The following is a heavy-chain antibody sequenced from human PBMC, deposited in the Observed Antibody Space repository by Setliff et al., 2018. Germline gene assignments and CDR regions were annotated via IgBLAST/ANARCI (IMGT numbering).Heavy chain of an antibody. CDR3: ARGRYWFAPNWFDP. V-gene: IGHV4-31*03. CDR2: IYYSGST. D-gene: IGHD2-21*01. CDR1: GGSISSGGYY. Sequence: SETLSLTCTVSGGSISSGGYYWSRIRQHPGKGLEWIGYIYYSGSTYYNPSLKSRATISVDTSKNQFSLKLSSVTAADTAVYYCARGRYWFAPNWFDPWGQGTLVTVSS. J-gene: IGHJ5*02.